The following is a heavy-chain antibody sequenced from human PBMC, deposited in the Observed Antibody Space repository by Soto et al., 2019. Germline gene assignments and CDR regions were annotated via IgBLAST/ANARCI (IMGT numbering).Heavy chain of an antibody. J-gene: IGHJ6*03. Sequence: PSETLSLTCTISGGSISSYYWSWIRQPPGKGLEWIGYIYYSGSTNYNPSLKSRVTISVDTSKNQFSLKLSSVTAADTAVYYCARQKYDFWSGYYSYYYMDVWGKGTTVTVSS. CDR3: ARQKYDFWSGYYSYYYMDV. CDR2: IYYSGST. V-gene: IGHV4-59*08. D-gene: IGHD3-3*01. CDR1: GGSISSYY.